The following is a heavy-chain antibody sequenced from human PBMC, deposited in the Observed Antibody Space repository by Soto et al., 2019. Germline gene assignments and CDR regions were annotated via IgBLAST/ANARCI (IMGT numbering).Heavy chain of an antibody. D-gene: IGHD3-16*02. V-gene: IGHV1-18*01. Sequence: ASVKVSCKASGDIFTSYGISWVRQAPGQGLEWMGWISAYNGNTNYAQKFQGRVTMTTDTSTSTAYMELRSLRSDDTAVYYCARDNQGYLYNGVDVWGQGTTVTVS. CDR2: ISAYNGNT. CDR3: ARDNQGYLYNGVDV. CDR1: GDIFTSYG. J-gene: IGHJ6*02.